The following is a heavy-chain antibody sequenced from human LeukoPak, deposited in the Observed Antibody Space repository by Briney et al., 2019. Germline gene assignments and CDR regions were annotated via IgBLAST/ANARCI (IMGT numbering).Heavy chain of an antibody. J-gene: IGHJ4*02. CDR2: INPNSGGT. CDR3: ARDLLTTEETTGDY. D-gene: IGHD4-11*01. V-gene: IGHV1-2*02. Sequence: GASVKVSCKASGYTFTGYYMHWVRRAPGQGLEWMGWINPNSGGTNYAQKFQGRVTMTRDTSISTAYMELSRLRSDDTAVYYCARDLLTTEETTGDYWGQGTLVTVSS. CDR1: GYTFTGYY.